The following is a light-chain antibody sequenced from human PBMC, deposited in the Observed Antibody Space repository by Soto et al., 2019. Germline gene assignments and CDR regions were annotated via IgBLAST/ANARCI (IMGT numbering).Light chain of an antibody. J-gene: IGLJ1*01. Sequence: QSVLTQPASVSGSPGQSITISCTGTSSDVGGYNYVSWYQHHPGKAPKLIIFDVSNRPSGVSNPFSGSKSGNTSSLTISGLQPEDEADDYGSSYTSSKTRKMVFGAGTKVTL. CDR1: SSDVGGYNY. CDR3: SSYTSSKTRKMV. CDR2: DVS. V-gene: IGLV2-14*03.